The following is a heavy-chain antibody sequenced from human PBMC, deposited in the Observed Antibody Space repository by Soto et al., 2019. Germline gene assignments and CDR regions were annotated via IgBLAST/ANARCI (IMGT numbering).Heavy chain of an antibody. CDR3: AKATTNGGWFNPFDS. Sequence: GGSLRLSCAASGFSFVNYAMNWVRRAPGKGLEWVSGLSGSGTSTYYADSVKGRFTISRDNSRDTLFLQMNSLTADDTAVYYCAKATTNGGWFNPFDSWGQGALVTVSS. CDR2: LSGSGTST. D-gene: IGHD6-19*01. J-gene: IGHJ4*02. CDR1: GFSFVNYA. V-gene: IGHV3-23*01.